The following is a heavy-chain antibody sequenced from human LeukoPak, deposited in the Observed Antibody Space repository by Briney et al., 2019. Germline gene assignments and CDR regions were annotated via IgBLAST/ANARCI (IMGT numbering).Heavy chain of an antibody. Sequence: SLTLSLTCTVSGGSISSGDYYWSWIRQPPGKGLEWIGYIYYSGSTYYNPSLKSRVTISVDTSKNQFSLKLSSVTAADTAVYYCARVVYSSYYYYYYMDAWGKGTTVTVSS. CDR1: GGSISSGDYY. V-gene: IGHV4-30-4*08. D-gene: IGHD4-11*01. CDR3: ARVVYSSYYYYYYMDA. J-gene: IGHJ6*03. CDR2: IYYSGST.